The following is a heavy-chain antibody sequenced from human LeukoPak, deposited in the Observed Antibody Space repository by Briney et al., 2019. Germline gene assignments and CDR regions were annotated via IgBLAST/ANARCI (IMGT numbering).Heavy chain of an antibody. V-gene: IGHV1-18*01. CDR3: ARVNGYYDSSGYLDY. Sequence: GAPVKVSCKASGYTFTSYGISWVRQAPGQGLEWMGWISAYNGNTNYAQKLQGRVTMTTDTSTSTAYMELRSLRSDDTAVYYCARVNGYYDSSGYLDYWGQGTLVTVSS. CDR1: GYTFTSYG. J-gene: IGHJ4*02. D-gene: IGHD3-22*01. CDR2: ISAYNGNT.